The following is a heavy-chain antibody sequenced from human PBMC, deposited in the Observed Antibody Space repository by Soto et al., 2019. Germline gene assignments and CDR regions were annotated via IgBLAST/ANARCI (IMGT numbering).Heavy chain of an antibody. V-gene: IGHV3-53*01. Sequence: GGSLRLSCVASGLPVAGSYMAWVRQAPGKGLEWASVIYNDGTTYYSQSVEGRFTISRDTSKNTLSLQMDRLRDVDTAVYYCVRPLPSGQTHARDVWGQGTTVTVSS. J-gene: IGHJ6*02. CDR3: VRPLPSGQTHARDV. CDR2: IYNDGTT. D-gene: IGHD3-10*01. CDR1: GLPVAGSY.